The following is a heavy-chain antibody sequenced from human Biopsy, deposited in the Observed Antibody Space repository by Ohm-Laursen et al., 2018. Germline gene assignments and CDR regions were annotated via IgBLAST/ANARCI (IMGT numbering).Heavy chain of an antibody. J-gene: IGHJ5*02. CDR2: IYTSGST. Sequence: SDTLSLTCTVSGGSLSSYSWSWIRQPAGKGLEWIGQIYTSGSTYYNPSLKSRTTISVDSSKNQFSLRLRSVTAADTAVYYCARGGNGYNYVTPGTWFDPWGRGTPVTVSS. CDR1: GGSLSSYS. V-gene: IGHV4-4*07. CDR3: ARGGNGYNYVTPGTWFDP. D-gene: IGHD5-24*01.